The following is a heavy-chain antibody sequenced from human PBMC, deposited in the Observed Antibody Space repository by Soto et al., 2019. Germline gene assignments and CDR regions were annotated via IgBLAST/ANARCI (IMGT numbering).Heavy chain of an antibody. CDR3: ARGFPLWFDP. D-gene: IGHD3-3*01. CDR2: ISYDGNTQ. CDR1: GFTLSSYS. V-gene: IGHV3-30-3*01. J-gene: IGHJ5*02. Sequence: GGSLRLSCAASGFTLSSYSIHWVRQAPGKGLDWVAVISYDGNTQFYGDSAKGRFIVSRDTSASTAYMELSSLRSEDTAVYYCARGFPLWFDPWGQGTLVTVSS.